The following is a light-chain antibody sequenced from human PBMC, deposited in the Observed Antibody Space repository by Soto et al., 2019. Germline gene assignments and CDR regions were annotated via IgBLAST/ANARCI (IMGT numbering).Light chain of an antibody. V-gene: IGKV1-5*03. CDR2: KAS. CDR3: QHYNSYSEA. J-gene: IGKJ1*01. CDR1: QTISNW. Sequence: DIQMTQSPSTLSGSVGDRVTITCRASQTISNWLAWYQQKPGKAPKLLIYKASTIKSGVPSRFSGSGSGTEFTLTISSLQPDDFATYDCQHYNSYSEAFGQGTKVELK.